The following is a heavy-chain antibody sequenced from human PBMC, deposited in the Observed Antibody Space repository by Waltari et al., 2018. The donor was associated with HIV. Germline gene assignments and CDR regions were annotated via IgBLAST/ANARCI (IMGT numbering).Heavy chain of an antibody. Sequence: EVQLLESGGGLVQTGGSLRLSCAASGFTFSNYGMNWVRRAPGKGVGWVAAIGGSGGNTYYADSLEGRFTISRDNSKNTLDLQMNSLRAEDTAVYFCVKEHQYSHTWYSYYGMDVWGQGTTVTVSS. V-gene: IGHV3-23*01. CDR2: IGGSGGNT. CDR3: VKEHQYSHTWYSYYGMDV. D-gene: IGHD6-13*01. CDR1: GFTFSNYG. J-gene: IGHJ6*02.